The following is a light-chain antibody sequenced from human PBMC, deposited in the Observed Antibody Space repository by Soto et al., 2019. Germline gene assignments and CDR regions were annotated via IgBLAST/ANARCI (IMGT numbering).Light chain of an antibody. V-gene: IGKV1-27*01. J-gene: IGKJ4*01. Sequence: GARVTITCRASQGITNFLAWYQQKPGKVPKLLIYEASTLQSGVPSRFSGSGSGTDFTLTISSLQPEDVATYYCQKYNSAPSFGGGTKVDIK. CDR2: EAS. CDR1: QGITNF. CDR3: QKYNSAPS.